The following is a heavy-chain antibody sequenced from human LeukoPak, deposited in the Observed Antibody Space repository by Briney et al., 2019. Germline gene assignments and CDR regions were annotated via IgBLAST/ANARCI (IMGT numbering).Heavy chain of an antibody. CDR1: GFTFTSSA. CDR2: IVVGSGNT. J-gene: IGHJ4*02. D-gene: IGHD3-10*01. CDR3: AASAGMVRGVSNPPDH. Sequence: ASVKVSCKASGFTFTSSAMQWVRQARGQRLEWIGWIVVGSGNTNYAQKFQERVTITRDMSTSTAYMELSSLRSEDTAVYYCAASAGMVRGVSNPPDHWGQGTLVTVSS. V-gene: IGHV1-58*02.